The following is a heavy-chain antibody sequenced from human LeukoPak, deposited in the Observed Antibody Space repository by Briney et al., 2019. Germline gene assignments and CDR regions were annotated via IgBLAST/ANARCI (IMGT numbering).Heavy chain of an antibody. D-gene: IGHD5-18*01. Sequence: ASETLSLTCAVYGGSFSGYYWSWIRQPPGKRLEWIGEINHSGSTNYNPSLKSRVTISVDTSKNQFSLKLSSVTAADTAVYYCARGRVYSYGYYDYWGQGTLVTVSS. CDR2: INHSGST. CDR1: GGSFSGYY. CDR3: ARGRVYSYGYYDY. J-gene: IGHJ4*02. V-gene: IGHV4-34*01.